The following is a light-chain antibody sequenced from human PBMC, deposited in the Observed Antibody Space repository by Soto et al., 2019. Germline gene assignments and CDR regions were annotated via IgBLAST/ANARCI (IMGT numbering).Light chain of an antibody. Sequence: EIVLTQSPCTLSLSPGERATLSFRASPSVSSSYLAWYQQKPGQAPRLLLYGASSSATGIPDRFSGSGSGTDFTLTISRLEPEEFAVYYCQQYDTKFTFGGGTKVEIK. CDR2: GAS. V-gene: IGKV3-20*01. CDR3: QQYDTKFT. CDR1: PSVSSSY. J-gene: IGKJ4*01.